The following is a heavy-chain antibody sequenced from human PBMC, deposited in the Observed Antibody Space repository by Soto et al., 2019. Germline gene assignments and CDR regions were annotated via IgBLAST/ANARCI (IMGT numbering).Heavy chain of an antibody. J-gene: IGHJ4*02. CDR1: GYTFTSYA. CDR2: IDAGNGNT. V-gene: IGHV1-3*01. CDR3: ARVGPGDTTDY. D-gene: IGHD4-17*01. Sequence: ASVKVSCKASGYTFTSYAMHWVRQAPGQRLEWMGWIDAGNGNTKYSQKFQGRVTITRDTSASTAYMELSSLRSEDTAVYYCARVGPGDTTDYWGQGTLVTVSS.